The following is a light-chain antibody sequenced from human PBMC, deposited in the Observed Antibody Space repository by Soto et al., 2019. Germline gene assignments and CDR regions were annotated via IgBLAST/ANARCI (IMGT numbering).Light chain of an antibody. J-gene: IGLJ3*02. CDR1: SSDVGGYNY. V-gene: IGLV2-8*01. CDR3: GSYAGRHIDWV. CDR2: EVT. Sequence: QSALTQPPSASGSPGQSVTISCTGTSSDVGGYNYVSWYQQHPGKAPKLLIYEVTKRPSGVPDRFSGSKSGNRATLTVSGLQAEDEADYYCGSYAGRHIDWVFGGGTKLTVL.